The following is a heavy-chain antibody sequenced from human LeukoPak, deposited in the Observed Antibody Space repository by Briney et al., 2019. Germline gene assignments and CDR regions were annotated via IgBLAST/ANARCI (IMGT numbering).Heavy chain of an antibody. CDR2: MNPRDNT. V-gene: IGHV1-8*01. CDR3: ARYTQHYGFDI. D-gene: IGHD3-3*02. Sequence: ASVRVSCKASGYASTSPDINWVRQATGRGLEWLGWMNPRDNTGYAQKFQGRVTLTRDKSINTAYMELSSLRSEDTAVYYCARYTQHYGFDIWGQGTMVTVSA. J-gene: IGHJ3*02. CDR1: GYASTSPD.